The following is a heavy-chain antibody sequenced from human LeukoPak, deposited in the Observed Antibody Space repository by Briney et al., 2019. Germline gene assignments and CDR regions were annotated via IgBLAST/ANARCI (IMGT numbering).Heavy chain of an antibody. Sequence: ASVKVSCKASGYTFTGYYLHWVRQAPGQGLEWMGCVNPNSGDTNYAQKFQGSVTMTRDTSISTVYMELSRLRSDDTAVYYCARGGRGYSYGYYYYYMDVWGKGTTVTVSS. CDR1: GYTFTGYY. J-gene: IGHJ6*03. CDR3: ARGGRGYSYGYYYYYMDV. D-gene: IGHD5-18*01. V-gene: IGHV1-2*02. CDR2: VNPNSGDT.